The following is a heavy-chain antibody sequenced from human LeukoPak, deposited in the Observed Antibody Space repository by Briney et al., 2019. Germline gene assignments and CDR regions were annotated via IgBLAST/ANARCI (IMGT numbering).Heavy chain of an antibody. CDR3: ARDKVVGPTQFDY. D-gene: IGHD1-26*01. Sequence: GGSLRLSCAASGFTFSDYWMSWVRQAPGKGLEWVANIKQDGSEVYYVDSVKGRFTISRDNAKNSLYLQMNSLRAEDTAVYYCARDKVVGPTQFDYWGQGALVTVSS. J-gene: IGHJ4*02. CDR2: IKQDGSEV. CDR1: GFTFSDYW. V-gene: IGHV3-7*01.